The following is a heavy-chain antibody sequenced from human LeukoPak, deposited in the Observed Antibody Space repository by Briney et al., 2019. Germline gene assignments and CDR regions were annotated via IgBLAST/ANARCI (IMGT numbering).Heavy chain of an antibody. CDR3: ARGIQLWTLYCFDY. CDR1: GGSMSSSSYY. D-gene: IGHD5-18*01. J-gene: IGHJ4*02. V-gene: IGHV4-39*01. CDR2: IYYSGST. Sequence: SETLSLTCTVSGGSMSSSSYYWGWIRQPPGKGLEWIGSIYYSGSTYYNPSLKSLVTRSVDTSKNQFSLKLSSVTAADTAVYYCARGIQLWTLYCFDYWGQGTLVTVSS.